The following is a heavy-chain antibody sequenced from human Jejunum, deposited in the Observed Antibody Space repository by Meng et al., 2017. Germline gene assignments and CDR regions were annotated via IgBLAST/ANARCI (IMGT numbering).Heavy chain of an antibody. CDR2: AST. D-gene: IGHD1-26*01. Sequence: QVYMLESGQGLVSPSETLSLICAVSGGSVSRAGYQWGWIRQPPGKGLEWIGYASTNYNPSLKNRVTISLDTPRNQFSLSLSSVTAADTAVYYCARDHMGSLDYWGQGILVTVSS. CDR1: GGSVSRAGYQ. J-gene: IGHJ4*02. CDR3: ARDHMGSLDY. V-gene: IGHV4-61*08.